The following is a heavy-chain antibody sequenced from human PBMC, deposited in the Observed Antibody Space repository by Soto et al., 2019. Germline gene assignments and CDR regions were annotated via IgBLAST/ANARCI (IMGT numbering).Heavy chain of an antibody. CDR2: VTHDGTLY. V-gene: IGHV3-30*18. Sequence: QVQLVESGGGVVQPGRSLRLSCVASGFTFSSCAMHWVRQVPGKGLEWLAVVTHDGTLYPYADSVKGRFSISRDNSRKTLYLQMNGLRPEDTAVYYCVKDRSDTRSFDSWGQGTLVTVSS. D-gene: IGHD2-2*01. CDR1: GFTFSSCA. J-gene: IGHJ4*02. CDR3: VKDRSDTRSFDS.